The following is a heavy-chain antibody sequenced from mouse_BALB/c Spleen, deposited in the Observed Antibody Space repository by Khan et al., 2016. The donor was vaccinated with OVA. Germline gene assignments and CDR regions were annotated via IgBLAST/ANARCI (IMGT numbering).Heavy chain of an antibody. D-gene: IGHD1-2*01. Sequence: SGPGLVKPSQSLSLTCTVTGYSITSGYGWNWIRQFPGNKLEWMGYISYSGSTNYNPSLKSRISITRDTSKNQFFLQLNSVTTEDTATYYCARTARIKYWGQGTTLTVSS. V-gene: IGHV3-2*02. CDR3: ARTARIKY. CDR2: ISYSGST. J-gene: IGHJ2*01. CDR1: GYSITSGYG.